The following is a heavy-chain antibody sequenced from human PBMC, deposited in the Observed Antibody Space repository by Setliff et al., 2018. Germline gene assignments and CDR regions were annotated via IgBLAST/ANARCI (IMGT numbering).Heavy chain of an antibody. CDR2: IYYSGST. CDR1: GGSISSSSYY. V-gene: IGHV4-39*01. CDR3: ARRIRSGSYWSGAFDI. J-gene: IGHJ3*02. Sequence: TSETLSLTCTVSGGSISSSSYYWGWIRQPPGKGLEWIGSIYYSGSTYYNPSLKSRVISVDTSKNQFSLKLSSVTAADTAVYYCARRIRSGSYWSGAFDIWGQGTMVTVSS. D-gene: IGHD1-26*01.